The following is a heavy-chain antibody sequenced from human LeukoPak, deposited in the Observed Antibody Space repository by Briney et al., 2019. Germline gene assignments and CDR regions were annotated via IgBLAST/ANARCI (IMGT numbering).Heavy chain of an antibody. D-gene: IGHD6-13*01. CDR1: GGSISSYY. V-gene: IGHV4-59*08. CDR3: ARASYSSSWYAVDY. Sequence: PSETLSLTCTVSGGSISSYYWSWIRQPPGKGLEWIGYIYYSGSTNYNPSLKSRVTISVDTSKNQLSLKLSSVTAADTAVYYCARASYSSSWYAVDYWGQGTLVTVSS. J-gene: IGHJ4*02. CDR2: IYYSGST.